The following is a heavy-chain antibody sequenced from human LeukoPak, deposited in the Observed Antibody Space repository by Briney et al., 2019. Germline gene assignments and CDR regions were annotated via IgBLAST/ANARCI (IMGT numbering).Heavy chain of an antibody. CDR2: ISAYNGNT. D-gene: IGHD3-10*01. CDR3: ARDSSFTPGEKYFDY. V-gene: IGHV1-18*01. Sequence: ASVKVSCKASGYTFTSYGISWVRQAPGQGLEWMGWISAYNGNTNYARKLQGRVTMTTDTSTSTAYMELRSLRSDDTAVYYCARDSSFTPGEKYFDYWGQGTLVTVSS. CDR1: GYTFTSYG. J-gene: IGHJ4*02.